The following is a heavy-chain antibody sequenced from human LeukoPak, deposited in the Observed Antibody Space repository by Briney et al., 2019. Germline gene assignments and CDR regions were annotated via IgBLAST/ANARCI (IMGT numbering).Heavy chain of an antibody. CDR1: GFTFSSYS. Sequence: GGSLRLSCAASGFTFSSYSMDWVRQAPGKGLEGVSSISSSSSYIYYADSVKGRFTISRDNAKNALYLQMNSLRAEDTAVYYCARDSGYYYSHDAFDIWGQGTMVTVSS. CDR2: ISSSSSYI. CDR3: ARDSGYYYSHDAFDI. J-gene: IGHJ3*02. V-gene: IGHV3-21*01. D-gene: IGHD3-22*01.